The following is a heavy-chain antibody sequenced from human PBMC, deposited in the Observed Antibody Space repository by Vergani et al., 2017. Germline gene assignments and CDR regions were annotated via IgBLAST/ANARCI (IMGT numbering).Heavy chain of an antibody. V-gene: IGHV3-11*06. CDR1: GFTFSDYY. Sequence: QVQLVESGGGLVKPGGSLRLSCAASGFTFSDYYMSWIRQAPGKGLEWVSYISSSSSYTNYADSVKGRFTISRDNAKNSLYLQMNSLRAEDTAVYYCAGSSYYDSSGYWGWGQGTLVTVSS. D-gene: IGHD3-22*01. CDR3: AGSSYYDSSGYWG. J-gene: IGHJ4*02. CDR2: ISSSSSYT.